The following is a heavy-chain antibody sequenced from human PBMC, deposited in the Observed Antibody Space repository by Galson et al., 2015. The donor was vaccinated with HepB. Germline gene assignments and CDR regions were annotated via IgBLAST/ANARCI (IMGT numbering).Heavy chain of an antibody. V-gene: IGHV3-64D*06. CDR3: VKGGVVITSYFDY. CDR2: ISANGDTT. Sequence: SLRLSCAASGFTFSNFAIHWVRQAPGKGLEYVSGISANGDTTFYADSVKGRFTMSRDNSKNTLYLQMSSLRAGDAAVYYCVKGGVVITSYFDYWGQGTLVTVSS. D-gene: IGHD3-22*01. CDR1: GFTFSNFA. J-gene: IGHJ4*02.